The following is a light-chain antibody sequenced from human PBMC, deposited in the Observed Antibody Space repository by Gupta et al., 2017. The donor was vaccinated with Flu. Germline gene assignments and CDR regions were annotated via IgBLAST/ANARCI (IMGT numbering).Light chain of an antibody. CDR3: QSYDSSLSGSV. CDR1: SSNTGAGFD. Sequence: QSALTQAPSVSGAPGQRVTISCTVSSSNTGAGFDVHWYQQLPGAAPKLLIYGNSNRPSGVPDRFSGSKSGTSASLTITGLQAEDEADYYCQSYDSSLSGSVFGGGTKLTVL. CDR2: GNS. J-gene: IGLJ3*02. V-gene: IGLV1-40*01.